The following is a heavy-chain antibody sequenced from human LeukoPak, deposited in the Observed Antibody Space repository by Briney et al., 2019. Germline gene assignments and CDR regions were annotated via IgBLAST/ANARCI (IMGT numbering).Heavy chain of an antibody. J-gene: IGHJ6*02. D-gene: IGHD6-19*01. CDR1: GFTFSSYA. CDR2: ISYDGSNK. CDR3: ARETVAVPYYYGMDV. Sequence: PGRSLRLSCAASGFTFSSYAMHWVRQAPGKGLEWVAVISYDGSNKYYADSVKGRFTISRDNSKNTLYLQMNSLRAEDTAVYYCARETVAVPYYYGMDVWGQGTTVTVSS. V-gene: IGHV3-30-3*01.